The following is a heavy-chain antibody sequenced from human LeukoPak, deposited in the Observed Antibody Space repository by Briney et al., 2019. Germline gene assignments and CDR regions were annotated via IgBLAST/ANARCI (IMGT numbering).Heavy chain of an antibody. CDR2: MNPNSGNT. D-gene: IGHD3-10*02. Sequence: ASVKVSCKASGYTFTSYDINWVRQATGQGLEWMGWMNPNSGNTGYAQKFQGRVTMTRNTSISTAYMELSSLRSEDTAVYYCARNVRGANAPDPWGQGTLVTVSS. CDR1: GYTFTSYD. CDR3: ARNVRGANAPDP. V-gene: IGHV1-8*01. J-gene: IGHJ5*02.